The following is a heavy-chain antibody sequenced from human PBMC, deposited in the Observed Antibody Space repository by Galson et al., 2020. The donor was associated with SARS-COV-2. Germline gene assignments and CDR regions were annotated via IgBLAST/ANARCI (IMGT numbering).Heavy chain of an antibody. D-gene: IGHD6-13*01. Sequence: SETLSLTCSVFGGSISSTSNYWGWIRQPPGKGLERIGSIYYSGNTYYNPSLKSRVTISVDTSNNQFSLKLTSVTAADAAMYCCARHQYAGSWGYAFGIWGRGTLVSVSS. CDR3: ARHQYAGSWGYAFGI. V-gene: IGHV4-39*07. CDR2: IYYSGNT. J-gene: IGHJ3*02. CDR1: GGSISSTSNY.